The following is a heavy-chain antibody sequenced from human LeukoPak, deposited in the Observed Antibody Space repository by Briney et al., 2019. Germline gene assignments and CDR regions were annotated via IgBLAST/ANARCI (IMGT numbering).Heavy chain of an antibody. CDR1: GYIFPSYG. CDR2: ISAHAGNT. Sequence: ASVTVSCEASGYIFPSYGISWVRQAPGQGLEWVGWISAHAGNTSYAQKVQGRVTMTMDTFSSTAYMELRSLRSDDTAVYYCAREGTSGYDQQDYWGQGTLVTVSS. D-gene: IGHD5-12*01. J-gene: IGHJ4*02. CDR3: AREGTSGYDQQDY. V-gene: IGHV1-18*01.